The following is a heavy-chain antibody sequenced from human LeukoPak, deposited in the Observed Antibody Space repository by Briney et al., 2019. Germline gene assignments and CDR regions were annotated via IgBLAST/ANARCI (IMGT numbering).Heavy chain of an antibody. CDR1: GFTFSNFA. D-gene: IGHD3-10*01. CDR2: ISGSGGST. CDR3: AKGGTMVRRPFDP. J-gene: IGHJ5*02. V-gene: IGHV3-23*01. Sequence: GGSLRLSCAASGFTFSNFAMSWVRQAPGKGLEWVSSISGSGGSTYYADSVKGRFTISRDNSKNTLYLHMNSLRAEDTAVYYCAKGGTMVRRPFDPWGQGTLVTVSS.